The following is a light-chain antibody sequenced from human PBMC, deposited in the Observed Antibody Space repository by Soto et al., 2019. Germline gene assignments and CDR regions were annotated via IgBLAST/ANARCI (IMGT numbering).Light chain of an antibody. J-gene: IGKJ1*01. V-gene: IGKV1-5*03. CDR3: QHYNSYSEA. Sequence: DIQMTQSPSTLSGSVGDRVTITCRASQTISSWLAWYQQKPGKAPKLLIYKASTLKSGVPSRFSGSASGTEFTLSISSLQPDDFATYYCQHYNSYSEAFGQGTMVDLK. CDR2: KAS. CDR1: QTISSW.